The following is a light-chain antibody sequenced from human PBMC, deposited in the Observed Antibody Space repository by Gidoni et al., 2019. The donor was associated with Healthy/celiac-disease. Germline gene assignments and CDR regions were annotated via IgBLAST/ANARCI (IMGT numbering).Light chain of an antibody. J-gene: IGKJ1*01. V-gene: IGKV4-1*01. Sequence: DIVMTQSPDSLAVSLGERATNNRKSSQSVLYISNNKHYLARYQQKPGPPPKLLLYWASTRESGVPDRFSGSGSGTDYTLTISSLQAEDVAVYYCQQYYSTPRWTFXQXTKVXIK. CDR2: WAS. CDR3: QQYYSTPRWT. CDR1: QSVLYISNNKHY.